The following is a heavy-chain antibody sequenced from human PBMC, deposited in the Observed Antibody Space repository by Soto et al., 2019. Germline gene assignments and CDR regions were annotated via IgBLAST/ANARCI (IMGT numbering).Heavy chain of an antibody. CDR2: INHSGST. D-gene: IGHD3-10*01. CDR1: GGSFSGYY. CDR3: ARWFNYYMDV. Sequence: SETLSLTCAVYGGSFSGYYWSWIRQPPGKGLEWIGEINHSGSTNYNPSLKSRVTISVDTSKNQFSLKLSSVTAADTAVYYCARWFNYYMDVWGKGTTVTVSS. J-gene: IGHJ6*03. V-gene: IGHV4-34*01.